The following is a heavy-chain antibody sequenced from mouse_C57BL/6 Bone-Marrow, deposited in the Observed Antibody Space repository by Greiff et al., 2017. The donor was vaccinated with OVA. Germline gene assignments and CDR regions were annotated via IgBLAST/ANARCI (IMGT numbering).Heavy chain of an antibody. V-gene: IGHV1-81*01. CDR3: ERFYYSWYFDV. CDR2: IYPRSGNT. CDR1: GYTFTSYG. J-gene: IGHJ1*03. Sequence: QVQLQQSGAELARPGASVKLSCKASGYTFTSYGISWVKQRPGQGLEWIGEIYPRSGNTYYNEKFKGKATLTADKSSSTAYMELRSLTSEDSAVDFCERFYYSWYFDVWGTGTTVTVSS. D-gene: IGHD1-1*01.